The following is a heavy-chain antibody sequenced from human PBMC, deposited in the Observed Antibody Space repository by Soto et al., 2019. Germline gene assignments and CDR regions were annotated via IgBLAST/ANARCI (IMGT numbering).Heavy chain of an antibody. CDR2: IYYTGST. CDR1: GGSLNRYY. D-gene: IGHD2-2*01. CDR3: ARVSTSCSSTSCYLDS. J-gene: IGHJ4*02. V-gene: IGHV4-59*01. Sequence: SETLSLTCTVSGGSLNRYYWSWIRQPPGKRLEWIGYIYYTGSTNSTPSLESRVTISVDTSKKQFSLKLSSVTAADTAVYYCARVSTSCSSTSCYLDSWGKRSLVTVSS.